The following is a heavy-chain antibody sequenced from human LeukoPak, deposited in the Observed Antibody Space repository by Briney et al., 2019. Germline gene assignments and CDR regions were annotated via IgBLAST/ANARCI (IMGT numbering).Heavy chain of an antibody. V-gene: IGHV4-39*01. CDR2: IYYSGST. J-gene: IGHJ4*02. D-gene: IGHD3-10*01. CDR3: ARQERSYGSGSYYYY. Sequence: SETLSLTCTVSGGSISSSIYYWGWIRQPPGKGLEWIGSIYYSGSTYYNPSLKSRVTISVDTSKNQFSLKLSSVTAADTAVYYCARQERSYGSGSYYYYWGQGTLVTVSS. CDR1: GGSISSSIYY.